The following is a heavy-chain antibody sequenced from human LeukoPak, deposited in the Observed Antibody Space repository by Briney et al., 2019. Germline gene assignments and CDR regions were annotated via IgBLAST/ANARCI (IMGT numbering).Heavy chain of an antibody. CDR3: AKDITPVFLWFGEDSGQTGFDS. CDR1: GFTFSSYA. D-gene: IGHD3-10*01. CDR2: ISGSGGST. Sequence: QAGGSLRLSCAASGFTFSSYAMSWVRQAPGKGLEWVSAISGSGGSTYYADSVKGRFTISRDNSKNTLYLQMNSLRGEDTAIYYCAKDITPVFLWFGEDSGQTGFDSWGRGTLVTVSS. J-gene: IGHJ5*01. V-gene: IGHV3-23*01.